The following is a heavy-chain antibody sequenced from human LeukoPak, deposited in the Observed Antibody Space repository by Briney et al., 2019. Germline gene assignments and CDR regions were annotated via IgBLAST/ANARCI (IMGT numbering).Heavy chain of an antibody. CDR2: ISGSAGST. CDR3: AKDLLVYSNYVGGYFDY. CDR1: GFTFSSYA. J-gene: IGHJ4*02. V-gene: IGHV3-23*01. D-gene: IGHD4-11*01. Sequence: PGGSLRLSCAASGFTFSSYATSWVRQAPGKGLEWVSAISGSAGSTYYADSVKGQFTISRDNPKNTLYLQMNSLRAEDTAVYYCAKDLLVYSNYVGGYFDYWGQGSLVTVSS.